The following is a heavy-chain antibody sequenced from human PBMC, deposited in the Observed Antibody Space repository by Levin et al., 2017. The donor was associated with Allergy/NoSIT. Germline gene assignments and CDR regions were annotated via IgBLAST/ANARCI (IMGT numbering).Heavy chain of an antibody. CDR3: ARDRKDYDFWSGYFGV. D-gene: IGHD3-3*01. CDR2: INSDGSST. V-gene: IGHV3-74*01. J-gene: IGHJ6*04. Sequence: ASMKVSCAASGFTFSSYWMHWVRQAPGKGLVWVSRINSDGSSTSYADSVKGRFTISRDNAKNTLYLQMNSLRAEDTAVYYCARDRKDYDFWSGYFGVWGKGTTVTVSS. CDR1: GFTFSSYW.